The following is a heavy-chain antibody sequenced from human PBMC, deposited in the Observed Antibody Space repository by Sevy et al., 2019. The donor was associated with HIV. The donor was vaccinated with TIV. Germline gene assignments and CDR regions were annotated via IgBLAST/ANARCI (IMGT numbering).Heavy chain of an antibody. Sequence: GGSLRLSCAASGFTFSSYSMNWVRQAPGKGLEWVSYISRSSSTIYYADSVKGRFTISRDNAKNSLYLQMNSLRDEDTAVYYCARERKMYDSSGYYFHFEYWGQGTLVTVSS. CDR1: GFTFSSYS. D-gene: IGHD3-22*01. J-gene: IGHJ4*02. CDR3: ARERKMYDSSGYYFHFEY. CDR2: ISRSSSTI. V-gene: IGHV3-48*02.